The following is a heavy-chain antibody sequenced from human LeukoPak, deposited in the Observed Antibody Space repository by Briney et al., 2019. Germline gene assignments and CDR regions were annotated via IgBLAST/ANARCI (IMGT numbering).Heavy chain of an antibody. CDR2: IYYSGST. Sequence: SQTLSLTCTVSGDSINGGGYYWSWIRQHPGKGLEWIGYIYYSGSTYYNPSLKSRVTISVDTSKDQFSLKVNSVTVADTAVYYCARDNYYGPGSFVYWGQGTLVTVSS. J-gene: IGHJ4*02. V-gene: IGHV4-31*03. CDR1: GDSINGGGYY. CDR3: ARDNYYGPGSFVY. D-gene: IGHD3-10*01.